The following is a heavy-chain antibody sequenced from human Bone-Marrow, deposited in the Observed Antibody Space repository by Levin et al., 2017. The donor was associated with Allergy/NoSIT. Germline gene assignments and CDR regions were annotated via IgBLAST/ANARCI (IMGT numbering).Heavy chain of an antibody. J-gene: IGHJ6*02. Sequence: PGESLKISCAASGFTVSSNYMSWVRQAPGKGLEWVSVIYSCGSTYYADSVKGRFTISRDNSKNTLYLQMNSLRAEDTAVYYCATPQGPSYGMDVWGQGTTVTVSS. V-gene: IGHV3-66*03. CDR3: ATPQGPSYGMDV. CDR1: GFTVSSNY. CDR2: IYSCGST.